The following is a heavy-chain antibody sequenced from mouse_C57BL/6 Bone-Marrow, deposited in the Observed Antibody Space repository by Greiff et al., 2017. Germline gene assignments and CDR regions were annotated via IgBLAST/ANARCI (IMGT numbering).Heavy chain of an antibody. CDR3: ARAYYEYVPTGFFDY. Sequence: DVQLVESEGGLVQPGSSMKLSCTASGFTFSDYYMAWVRQVPEKGLEWVANINYDGSSTYYLDSLKSRFIISRDNAKNILYLQMSSLKSDDTATYYCARAYYEYVPTGFFDYWGQGTTLTVSS. CDR2: INYDGSST. J-gene: IGHJ2*01. V-gene: IGHV5-16*01. CDR1: GFTFSDYY. D-gene: IGHD2-4*01.